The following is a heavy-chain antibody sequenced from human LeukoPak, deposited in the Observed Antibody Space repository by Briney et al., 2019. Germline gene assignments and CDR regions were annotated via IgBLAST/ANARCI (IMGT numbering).Heavy chain of an antibody. D-gene: IGHD1-26*01. V-gene: IGHV3-53*01. CDR2: IYSGGST. CDR1: GFTVSSNY. Sequence: GGSLRLSCAASGFTVSSNYMNWVRQAPGKGLEWVSVIYSGGSTYYADSVKGRFSISRDNSKNTLYLQMNSLRAEDTAVYYCAKDRVGAKAGLNYWGQGTLVTVSS. J-gene: IGHJ4*02. CDR3: AKDRVGAKAGLNY.